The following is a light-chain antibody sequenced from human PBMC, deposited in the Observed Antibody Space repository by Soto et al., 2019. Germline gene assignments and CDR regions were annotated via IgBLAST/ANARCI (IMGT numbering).Light chain of an antibody. V-gene: IGKV1-39*01. CDR3: QQSYRTPYT. CDR2: AAS. CDR1: QTIASH. Sequence: DIEMTQSPSSLSASVGDRVTITCRASQTIASHLNWYQQKPGEAPKLLIYAASSLQSGVPSRFSGTSSGTTFTLIISSLQPEDFATYYCQQSYRTPYTFGQGTKLETK. J-gene: IGKJ2*01.